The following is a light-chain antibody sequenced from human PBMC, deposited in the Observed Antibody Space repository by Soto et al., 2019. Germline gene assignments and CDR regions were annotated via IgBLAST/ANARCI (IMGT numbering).Light chain of an antibody. Sequence: QSVLTQPPSVSGSPGQSVTISCTGTSGDVGGYDYVSWYQQRPGKAPKLLIYDVTKRPSGVPDRFSGSKSGNTASLTISGLQAEDEADFYCCSYGGSFPYVXGTGTNVTV. CDR2: DVT. J-gene: IGLJ1*01. CDR3: CSYGGSFPYV. V-gene: IGLV2-11*01. CDR1: SGDVGGYDY.